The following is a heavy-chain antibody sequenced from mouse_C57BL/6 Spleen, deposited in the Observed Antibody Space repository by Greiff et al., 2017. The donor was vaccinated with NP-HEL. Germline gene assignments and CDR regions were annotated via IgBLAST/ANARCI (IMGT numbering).Heavy chain of an antibody. CDR1: GYAFSSSW. CDR3: ARDYYGSSYEWYFDV. D-gene: IGHD1-1*01. J-gene: IGHJ1*03. V-gene: IGHV1-82*01. Sequence: VQLQQSGPELVKPGASVKISCKASGYAFSSSWMNWVKQRPGKGLEWIGRIYPGDGDTNYTGKFKGKATLTADNSSSTAYMQLSSLTSEDSAVYFCARDYYGSSYEWYFDVWGTGTTVTVSS. CDR2: IYPGDGDT.